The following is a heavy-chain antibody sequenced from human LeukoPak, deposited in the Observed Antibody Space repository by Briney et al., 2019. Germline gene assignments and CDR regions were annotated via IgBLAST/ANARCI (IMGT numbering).Heavy chain of an antibody. CDR1: GFTFSSYG. D-gene: IGHD5-18*01. V-gene: IGHV3-33*01. J-gene: IGHJ4*02. Sequence: GGSLRLSCAASGFTFSSYGMHWVRQAPGKGLEWVAVIWYDGSYKYYADSVKGRFTISRDNSENTLFLQMNSLRAEDTAVYYCATKRGYSYGLDYWGQGTLVTVSS. CDR3: ATKRGYSYGLDY. CDR2: IWYDGSYK.